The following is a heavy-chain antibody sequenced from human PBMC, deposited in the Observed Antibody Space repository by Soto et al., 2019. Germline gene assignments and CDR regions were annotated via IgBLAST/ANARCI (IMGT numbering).Heavy chain of an antibody. V-gene: IGHV1-2*04. J-gene: IGHJ1*01. Sequence: ASVKVSCKASGYTFTGYYIQWVRQAPGQGLEWMGWINPNSGGTNYAQKFQGWVTMTRDTSISTAYMELSRLKSDDTAVYYCARGYGSGPGDYSLDHWRQGTMVTVSS. CDR3: ARGYGSGPGDYSLDH. D-gene: IGHD3-10*01. CDR2: INPNSGGT. CDR1: GYTFTGYY.